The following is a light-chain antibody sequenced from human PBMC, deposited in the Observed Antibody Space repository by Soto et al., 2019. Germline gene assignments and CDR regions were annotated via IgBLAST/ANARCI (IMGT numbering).Light chain of an antibody. J-gene: IGKJ5*01. Sequence: EIVLTQSPGTLSLSPGERATLSCRASQSVSSSYLAWYQQKPGQAPRLLIYGASNRATGIPDRFSGSGSGTDFTLTISRLEPEDFAVFYCQQYGTSEIIFGHGTRLEIK. CDR1: QSVSSSY. CDR3: QQYGTSEII. CDR2: GAS. V-gene: IGKV3-20*01.